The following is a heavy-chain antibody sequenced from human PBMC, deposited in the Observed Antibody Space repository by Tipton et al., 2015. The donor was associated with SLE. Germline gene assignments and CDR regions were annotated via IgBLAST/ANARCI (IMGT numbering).Heavy chain of an antibody. CDR3: ARHDTNYGRNWFDP. CDR2: IFDSGST. Sequence: TLSLTCTVSGGSISGHYWSWIRQPPGKGLEWIGYIFDSGSTNYNPSLQSRVTMSVDTSKNHFSLKLSSVTAADTAVYYCARHDTNYGRNWFDPWGQGTLVTVSS. D-gene: IGHD2-8*01. J-gene: IGHJ5*02. CDR1: GGSISGHY. V-gene: IGHV4-59*08.